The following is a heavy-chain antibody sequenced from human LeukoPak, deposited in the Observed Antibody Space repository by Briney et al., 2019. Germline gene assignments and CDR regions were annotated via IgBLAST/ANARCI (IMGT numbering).Heavy chain of an antibody. Sequence: SETLSLTRAVYGGSFSGYYWSWIRQPPGKGLEWIGEINHSGSTNYNPSLKSRVTISVDTSKNQFSLKLSSVTAADTAVYYCARGQGSSSWDDYWGQGTLVTVSS. D-gene: IGHD6-13*01. CDR2: INHSGST. V-gene: IGHV4-34*01. J-gene: IGHJ4*02. CDR3: ARGQGSSSWDDY. CDR1: GGSFSGYY.